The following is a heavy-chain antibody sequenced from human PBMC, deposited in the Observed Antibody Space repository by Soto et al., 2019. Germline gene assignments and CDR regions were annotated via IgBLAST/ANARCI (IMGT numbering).Heavy chain of an antibody. CDR2: ISAYNGNT. CDR1: GYTFTSYG. CDR3: ARDLADYYDSSGYVQIDY. Sequence: QVQLVQSGAEVKKPGASVKVSCKASGYTFTSYGISRVRQAPGQGLEWMGWISAYNGNTNYAQKLQGRVTMTTDTSTSTAYSELRSLRSDDTAVYYCARDLADYYDSSGYVQIDYWGQGTLVTVSS. J-gene: IGHJ4*02. V-gene: IGHV1-18*04. D-gene: IGHD3-22*01.